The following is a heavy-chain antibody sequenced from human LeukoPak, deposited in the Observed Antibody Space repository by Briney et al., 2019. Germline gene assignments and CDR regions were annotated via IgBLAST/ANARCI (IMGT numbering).Heavy chain of an antibody. J-gene: IGHJ6*02. V-gene: IGHV1-2*02. CDR2: INPNSGGT. CDR1: GYTFTGYY. Sequence: ASVKVSCKASGYTFTGYYMHWVRQAPGQGLEWMGWINPNSGGTNYAQKFQGRVTMTRDTSISTAYMELSRLRSDDTAVCYCARDIGGVLRYFDWLPMDVWGQGTTVTVSS. CDR3: ARDIGGVLRYFDWLPMDV. D-gene: IGHD3-9*01.